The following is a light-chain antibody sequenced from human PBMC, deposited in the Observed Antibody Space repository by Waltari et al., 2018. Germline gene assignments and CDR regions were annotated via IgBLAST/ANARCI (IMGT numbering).Light chain of an antibody. CDR1: SSNIGSHY. J-gene: IGLJ2*01. CDR2: RND. V-gene: IGLV1-47*01. Sequence: QSGLTQAPSAAGTPGQRVSISCSGSSSNIGSHYVNCSQHVPGTAPKLLIYRNDRRRSGVPDRFSASKSGTSASLAISGLRSEDEADYYCATRDDSLSAPVFGGGTKVTVL. CDR3: ATRDDSLSAPV.